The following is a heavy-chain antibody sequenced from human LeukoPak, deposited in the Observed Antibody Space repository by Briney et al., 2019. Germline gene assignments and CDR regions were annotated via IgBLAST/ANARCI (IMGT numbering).Heavy chain of an antibody. J-gene: IGHJ6*02. CDR1: GFTFSSYS. CDR3: ARDRLQPTQGEYYYYGMDV. Sequence: GGSLTLSCAASGFTFSSYSWNWVRQAPGKGLEWVSSISSSSSYIYYADSVKGRFTISRDNAKNSLYLQMNSLRAEDTAVYYCARDRLQPTQGEYYYYGMDVWGQGTTVTVSS. V-gene: IGHV3-21*01. D-gene: IGHD4-11*01. CDR2: ISSSSSYI.